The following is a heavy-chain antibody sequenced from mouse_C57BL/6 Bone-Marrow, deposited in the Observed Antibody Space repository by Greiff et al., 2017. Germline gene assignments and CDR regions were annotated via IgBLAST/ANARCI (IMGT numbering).Heavy chain of an antibody. V-gene: IGHV1-81*01. CDR3: ARSEDYPAWFAY. CDR1: GYTFTSYG. J-gene: IGHJ3*01. D-gene: IGHD2-4*01. CDR2: IYPRSGNT. Sequence: QVHVKQSGAELARPGASVKLSCKASGYTFTSYGISWVKQRTGQGLEWIGEIYPRSGNTYYNEKFKGKATLTADKSSSTAYMELRSLTSEDSAVYFCARSEDYPAWFAYWGQGTLVTVSA.